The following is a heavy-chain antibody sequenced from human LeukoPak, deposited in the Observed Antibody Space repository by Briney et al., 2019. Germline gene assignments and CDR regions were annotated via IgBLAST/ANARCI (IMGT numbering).Heavy chain of an antibody. J-gene: IGHJ4*02. D-gene: IGHD6-19*01. CDR2: INHSGST. V-gene: IGHV4-34*01. CDR3: ASRAPSYSSGWYQSYY. Sequence: SETLSLTCAVYGGSFSGYYWNWIRQPPGKGLEWIGEINHSGSTNYNPSLKSRVTVSVDTSKNQFSLKLSSVTAADTAVYYCASRAPSYSSGWYQSYYWGQGTLVTVSS. CDR1: GGSFSGYY.